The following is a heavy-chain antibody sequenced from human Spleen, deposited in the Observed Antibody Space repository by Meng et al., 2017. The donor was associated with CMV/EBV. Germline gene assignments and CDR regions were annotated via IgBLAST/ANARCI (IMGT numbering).Heavy chain of an antibody. CDR3: ARGRIAAAGMGY. CDR2: IYYSGST. CDR1: GGSVSSGSYY. D-gene: IGHD6-13*01. J-gene: IGHJ4*02. V-gene: IGHV4-61*01. Sequence: SETLSLTCTVSGGSVSSGSYYWSWIRQPPGKGLEWIGYIYYSGSTNYNPSLKSRVTISVDTSKNQFSLKLSSVTAADTAVYYCARGRIAAAGMGYWGQGTLVTVSS.